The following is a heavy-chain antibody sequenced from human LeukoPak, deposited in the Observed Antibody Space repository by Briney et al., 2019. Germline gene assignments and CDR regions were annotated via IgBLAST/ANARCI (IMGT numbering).Heavy chain of an antibody. Sequence: QTGGSLRLSCAASGFTFSSYEMNWVRQAPGKGLEWVAFIRYDGSNKYYADSVKGRFTISRDNSKNTLYLQMNSLRAEDTAVYYCAKDLRYYDILTGYLTTRQYYYYMDVWGKGTTVTISS. CDR1: GFTFSSYE. D-gene: IGHD3-9*01. CDR2: IRYDGSNK. V-gene: IGHV3-30*02. CDR3: AKDLRYYDILTGYLTTRQYYYYMDV. J-gene: IGHJ6*03.